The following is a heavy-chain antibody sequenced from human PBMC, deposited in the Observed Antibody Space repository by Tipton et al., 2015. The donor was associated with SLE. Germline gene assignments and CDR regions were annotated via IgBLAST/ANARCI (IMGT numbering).Heavy chain of an antibody. CDR3: ASLQLRSKGAFDI. V-gene: IGHV1-2*02. CDR1: GYTFTGYY. Sequence: QVQLVQSGAEVKKPGALVKVSCKASGYTFTGYYMHWVRQAPGQGLEWMGWINPNSGGTNYAQKLQGRVTMTTDTSTSTAYMELGSLRSDDAAVYYCASLQLRSKGAFDIWGQGTMVTVSS. CDR2: INPNSGGT. D-gene: IGHD5-18*01. J-gene: IGHJ3*02.